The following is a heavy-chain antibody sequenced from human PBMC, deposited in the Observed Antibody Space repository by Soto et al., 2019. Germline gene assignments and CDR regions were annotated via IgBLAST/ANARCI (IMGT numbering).Heavy chain of an antibody. CDR3: ARGVRFGVGMDV. Sequence: AASVKVSCKASGGTFSSYAISWVRQAPGQGLEWMGGIIPIFGTANYAQKFQGRVTITADESTSTAYMELSSLRSEDTAVYYCARGVRFGVGMDVWGQGTTVTVSS. V-gene: IGHV1-69*13. CDR2: IIPIFGTA. CDR1: GGTFSSYA. J-gene: IGHJ6*02. D-gene: IGHD3-16*01.